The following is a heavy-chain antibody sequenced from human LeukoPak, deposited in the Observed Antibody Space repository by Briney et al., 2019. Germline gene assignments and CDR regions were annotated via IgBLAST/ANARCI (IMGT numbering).Heavy chain of an antibody. V-gene: IGHV1-69*02. CDR2: IIPILGIA. CDR1: GGTFSSYT. CDR3: ARGLQQLVYYYYGMDV. Sequence: GSSVKLSCKASGGTFSSYTISWVRQAPGQGLEWMGRIIPILGIANYAQKFQGRVTITADKSTSTAYMELSSLRSEDTAVYYCARGLQQLVYYYYGMDVWGQGTTVTVSS. J-gene: IGHJ6*02. D-gene: IGHD6-13*01.